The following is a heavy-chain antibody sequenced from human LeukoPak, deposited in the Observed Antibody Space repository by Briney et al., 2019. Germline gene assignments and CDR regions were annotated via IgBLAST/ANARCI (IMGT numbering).Heavy chain of an antibody. D-gene: IGHD3-10*01. CDR3: ARLNFGSEDY. Sequence: ASVTVSCKTSGYTFTNYDISWVRQAPGQGLEWMGWISAYNGNTNYAQKFQGRVTVTTETSTRTAYMELRSLRFDDTAVYYCARLNFGSEDYWGQGTLVTVSS. CDR1: GYTFTNYD. CDR2: ISAYNGNT. V-gene: IGHV1-18*01. J-gene: IGHJ4*02.